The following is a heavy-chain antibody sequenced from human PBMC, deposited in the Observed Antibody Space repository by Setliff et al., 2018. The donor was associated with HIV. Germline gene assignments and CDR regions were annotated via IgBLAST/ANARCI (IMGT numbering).Heavy chain of an antibody. Sequence: SETLSLTCTVSGGSINGHSWSWIRQPPGKVPEWIGYIDHSETTNYNPSLKSRLTISIDTSKTQFSLNLSSVTAADTAVYYCARTTVRDFGLVITNFDQWGLGTLVTVSS. D-gene: IGHD3-3*01. CDR1: GGSINGHS. J-gene: IGHJ4*02. V-gene: IGHV4-59*11. CDR2: IDHSETT. CDR3: ARTTVRDFGLVITNFDQ.